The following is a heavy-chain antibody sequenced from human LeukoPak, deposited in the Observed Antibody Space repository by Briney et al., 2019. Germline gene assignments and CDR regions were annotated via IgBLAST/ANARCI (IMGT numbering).Heavy chain of an antibody. CDR1: GGSITSGSYH. J-gene: IGHJ5*02. CDR2: IYTSGST. D-gene: IGHD3-10*01. CDR3: ARGAYGSGSAYNWFDP. V-gene: IGHV4-61*02. Sequence: SETLSLTCTVSGGSITSGSYHWSWIPQPAGKGLDWIGRIYTSGSTNYNPSLRSRVTISVDTSKKQFSLRLTSVNAADTAVYYWARGAYGSGSAYNWFDPWGQGTLVTVSS.